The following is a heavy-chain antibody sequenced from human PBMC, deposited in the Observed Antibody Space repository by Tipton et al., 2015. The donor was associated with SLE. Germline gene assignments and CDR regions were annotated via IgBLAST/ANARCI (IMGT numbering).Heavy chain of an antibody. V-gene: IGHV4-39*07. CDR1: GGSISSSSYY. Sequence: LRLSCTVSGGSISSSSYYWGWIRQPPGKGLEWIGSIYYSGSTYYNPSLKSRVTMSVDTSKSQFSLQLTSVTAADTAVYYCARHCQLYSFVYWGQGTLVTVSS. CDR3: ARHCQLYSFVY. CDR2: IYYSGST. D-gene: IGHD2-15*01. J-gene: IGHJ4*02.